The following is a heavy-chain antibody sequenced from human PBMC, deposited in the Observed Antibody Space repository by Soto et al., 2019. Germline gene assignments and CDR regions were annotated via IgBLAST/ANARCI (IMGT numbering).Heavy chain of an antibody. CDR1: GFPFSDFY. Sequence: PGGSLRLSCAASGFPFSDFYMTWIRRAPGRGLQCLSYISGRGGTIYYADSVEGRFTISRDNAKNSLDLQMDGLRGDDTGVYYCARTTWELGVRFDYWGQGALVTVSS. D-gene: IGHD1-26*01. V-gene: IGHV3-11*01. CDR2: ISGRGGTI. J-gene: IGHJ4*02. CDR3: ARTTWELGVRFDY.